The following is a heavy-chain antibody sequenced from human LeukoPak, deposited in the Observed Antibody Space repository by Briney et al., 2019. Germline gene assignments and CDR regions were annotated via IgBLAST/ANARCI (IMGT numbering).Heavy chain of an antibody. J-gene: IGHJ4*02. CDR1: GGSFSNSNW. Sequence: SETLSLTCAVSGGSFSNSNWWSWIRQPPGKGLEWIGYIYYSGSTNYNPSLKSRVTISVDTSKNQFSLKLSSVTAADTAVYYCARDRDGSGREIDYWGQGTLVTVSS. CDR2: IYYSGST. V-gene: IGHV4-61*01. CDR3: ARDRDGSGREIDY. D-gene: IGHD3-10*01.